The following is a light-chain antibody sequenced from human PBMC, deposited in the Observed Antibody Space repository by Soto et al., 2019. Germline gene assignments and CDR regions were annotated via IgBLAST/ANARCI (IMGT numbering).Light chain of an antibody. V-gene: IGKV1-5*03. J-gene: IGKJ1*01. CDR3: QQYSSYWT. CDR1: QTISSS. CDR2: KAS. Sequence: DIQMTQSPSTLSASVGDRVTITCRASQTISSSLAWYQQKPGKAPNLLIYKASSLESGVPTRFSGSGSGTEFTLTSSSVQPDEFATYYCQQYSSYWTFGQGTKVEIK.